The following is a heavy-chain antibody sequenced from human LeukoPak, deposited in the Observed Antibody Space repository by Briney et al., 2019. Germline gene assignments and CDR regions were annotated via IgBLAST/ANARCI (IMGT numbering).Heavy chain of an antibody. CDR1: GGSISSYY. CDR2: IHYSGST. CDR3: ARGGNSWYADY. D-gene: IGHD6-13*01. Sequence: SETLSLTCTVSGGSISSYYWSWIRQPPEKGLEWIGYIHYSGSTSYNPSLKSRVTMSVDTSNNQFSLKASSVTAADTAVYYCARGGNSWYADYWGQGTLVTVSS. J-gene: IGHJ4*02. V-gene: IGHV4-59*01.